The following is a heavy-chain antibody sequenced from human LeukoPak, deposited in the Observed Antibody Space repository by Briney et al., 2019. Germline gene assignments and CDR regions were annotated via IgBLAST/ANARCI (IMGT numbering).Heavy chain of an antibody. CDR3: ARAKWDDYVSFGFDP. CDR2: IYYSGST. CDR1: GGSISSYY. V-gene: IGHV4-59*01. D-gene: IGHD3-16*01. Sequence: SSETLSLTCTVSGGSISSYYWSWIRQPPGKGLEWIGYIYYSGSTNYNPSLKSRVTISVDTSKNQFSLKLSSVTAADTAVYYCARAKWDDYVSFGFDPWGQGTLVTASS. J-gene: IGHJ5*02.